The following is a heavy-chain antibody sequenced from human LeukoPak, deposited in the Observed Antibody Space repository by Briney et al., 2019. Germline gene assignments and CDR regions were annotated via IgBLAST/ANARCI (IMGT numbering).Heavy chain of an antibody. CDR3: ASHFLLRLVSTSLRY. D-gene: IGHD5/OR15-5a*01. J-gene: IGHJ4*02. CDR2: ISYSGSP. V-gene: IGHV4-39*01. CDR1: GDSISITTYY. Sequence: PSETLSLTCAVSGDSISITTYYWAWIRQPPGKGLEWIGSISYSGSPYYNPSLKSRVTMSVDTSKNQFSVNLTSVTAADTATYYCASHFLLRLVSTSLRYWGQGTLVTVSS.